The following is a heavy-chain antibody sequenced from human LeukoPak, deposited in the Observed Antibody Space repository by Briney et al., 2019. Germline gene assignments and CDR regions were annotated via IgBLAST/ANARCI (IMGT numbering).Heavy chain of an antibody. CDR3: VRIPNSANFPNWFDP. Sequence: GGSLRLSCAASGFAFSTSTMNWVRQAPGKGLEWVSSISSSSSNIYYADSVRGRFTISRDNAKNSLYLQMNSLIAEDTAVYYCVRIPNSANFPNWFDPWGQGTLVTVSS. D-gene: IGHD4/OR15-4a*01. CDR1: GFAFSTST. V-gene: IGHV3-21*01. J-gene: IGHJ5*02. CDR2: ISSSSSNI.